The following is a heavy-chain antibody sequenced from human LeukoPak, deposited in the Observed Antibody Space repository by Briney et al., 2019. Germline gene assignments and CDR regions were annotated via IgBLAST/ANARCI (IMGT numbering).Heavy chain of an antibody. CDR1: GFTFSSYS. CDR2: ISSSSSTI. Sequence: PGGALRLSCAASGFTFSSYSMNWVRQAPGRGLEWVSYISSSSSTIYYADSVKGRFTISRDNAKNSLYLQMNSRRAEDTAVYYCARDEAGDYAIRQPGWYFDLWGRGTLVTVSS. D-gene: IGHD4-17*01. V-gene: IGHV3-48*04. CDR3: ARDEAGDYAIRQPGWYFDL. J-gene: IGHJ2*01.